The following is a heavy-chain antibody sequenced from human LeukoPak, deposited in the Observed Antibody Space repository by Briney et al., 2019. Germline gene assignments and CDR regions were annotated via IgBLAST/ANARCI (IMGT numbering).Heavy chain of an antibody. J-gene: IGHJ4*02. CDR2: IRYDGSNK. V-gene: IGHV3-30*02. D-gene: IGHD1-14*01. CDR1: GFSFSTYG. CDR3: ARDGARPRLLGRQPHYFDY. Sequence: PGGSLRLSCAASGFSFSTYGLHWVRQAPGKGLEWVAFIRYDGSNKYYADSVKGRFTISRDNSKNTLYLQMNSLRAEDTAVYYCARDGARPRLLGRQPHYFDYWGQGTLVTVSS.